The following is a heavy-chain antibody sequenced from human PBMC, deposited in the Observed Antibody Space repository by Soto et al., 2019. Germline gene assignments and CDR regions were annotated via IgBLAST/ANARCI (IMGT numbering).Heavy chain of an antibody. J-gene: IGHJ4*02. V-gene: IGHV3-30*18. CDR2: ISYDGSRK. CDR3: AKDSHPGGDTFHHGADS. Sequence: QVQLVESGGGVVQPGTSLTLSCSASGFIFSNYGMHWVRQAPGKVLEWVSIISYDGSRKHYVDSVKGRFTISRDNTKNTLDRQMNSLRAVDTAVYYCAKDSHPGGDTFHHGADSGGQGTVVAVTS. CDR1: GFIFSNYG. D-gene: IGHD2-21*01.